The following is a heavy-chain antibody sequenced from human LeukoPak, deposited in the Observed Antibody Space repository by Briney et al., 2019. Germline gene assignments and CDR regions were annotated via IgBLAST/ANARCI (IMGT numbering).Heavy chain of an antibody. CDR2: INYSGST. D-gene: IGHD6-13*01. J-gene: IGHJ4*02. CDR1: GGSISTYY. V-gene: IGHV4-59*01. CDR3: ARVDSSSWYGSDY. Sequence: SETLSLTCAVSGGSISTYYWSWIRQPPGKGLEWIGYINYSGSTNYNPSLKSRVSISVDTSKNQFSLKLSSVTAADTAVYYCARVDSSSWYGSDYWGQGTLVTVSS.